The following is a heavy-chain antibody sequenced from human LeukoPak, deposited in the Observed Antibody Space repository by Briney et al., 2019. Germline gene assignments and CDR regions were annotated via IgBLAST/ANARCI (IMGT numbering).Heavy chain of an antibody. CDR2: ITSDGSST. CDR1: GFTFSNYW. Sequence: AGGSLRLSCAASGFTFSNYWMHWVRQVPGKGPVWVSRITSDGSSTIYADSVKGRFTISRDNAKNTLYLQMNSLRAEDTAVYYCATGPSGYFFNYWGQGTLVTVSS. CDR3: ATGPSGYFFNY. J-gene: IGHJ4*02. V-gene: IGHV3-74*01. D-gene: IGHD3-9*01.